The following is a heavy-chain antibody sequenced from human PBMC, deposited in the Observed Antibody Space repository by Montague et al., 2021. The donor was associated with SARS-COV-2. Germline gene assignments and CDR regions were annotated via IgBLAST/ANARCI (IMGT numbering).Heavy chain of an antibody. D-gene: IGHD2-21*01. CDR3: ARGQVTAFAILIVFPAAGALYS. Sequence: SETLSLTCTVSGGSISPYYWNWIRQPPGKGLEWIGYIYYTGGTKYNPSLKSRVSMLVDTSKNQFSLRLTSVGAAGTATYYCARGQVTAFAILIVFPAAGALYSWGRGTTVTVSS. CDR2: IYYTGGT. J-gene: IGHJ3*01. V-gene: IGHV4-59*13. CDR1: GGSISPYY.